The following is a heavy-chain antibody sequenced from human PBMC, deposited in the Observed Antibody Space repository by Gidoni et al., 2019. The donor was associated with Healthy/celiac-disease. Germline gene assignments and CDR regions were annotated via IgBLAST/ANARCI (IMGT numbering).Heavy chain of an antibody. J-gene: IGHJ4*02. CDR3: AREGSVPLSY. CDR2: IWYDGSNK. D-gene: IGHD4-17*01. V-gene: IGHV3-33*01. CDR1: GFTFSSYG. Sequence: QVQLVESGGGVVQPGRSLRLACAASGFTFSSYGMHWVRQAPGKGLEWVAVIWYDGSNKYYADSVKGRFTISRDNSKNTLYLQMNSLRAEDTAVYYCAREGSVPLSYWGQGTLVTVSS.